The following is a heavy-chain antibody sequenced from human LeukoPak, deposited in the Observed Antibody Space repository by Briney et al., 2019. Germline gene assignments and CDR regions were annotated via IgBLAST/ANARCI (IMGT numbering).Heavy chain of an antibody. D-gene: IGHD2-2*01. J-gene: IGHJ1*01. V-gene: IGHV3-23*01. Sequence: GGSLRLSCAASGFTFSSYAMSWVRQAPGKGLEWVSAISGSGGSTYYADSVKGRFTISRDNSKNTLYRQMNSLRAEDTAVYYCAKDEDIVVVPAAEYFQHWGRGTLVTVSS. CDR3: AKDEDIVVVPAAEYFQH. CDR2: ISGSGGST. CDR1: GFTFSSYA.